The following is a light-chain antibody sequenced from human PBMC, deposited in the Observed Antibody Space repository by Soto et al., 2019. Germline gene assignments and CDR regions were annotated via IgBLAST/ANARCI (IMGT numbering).Light chain of an antibody. V-gene: IGKV1-5*01. CDR1: QSISNW. J-gene: IGKJ1*01. CDR2: DVS. CDR3: QQYNIYWT. Sequence: DIQMTQSPSTLPASVGDRVTITCRASQSISNWLAWYQQKPGKAPKLLIYDVSSLHFGVPSRFSGSGSGTEFTLTISSLQPDDFATYYCQQYNIYWTFGQGTKVDIK.